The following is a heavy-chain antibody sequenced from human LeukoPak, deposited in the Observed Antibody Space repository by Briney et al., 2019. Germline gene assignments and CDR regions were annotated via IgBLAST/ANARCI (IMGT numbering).Heavy chain of an antibody. CDR2: IKQDGSEK. V-gene: IGHV3-7*01. CDR1: GFTFSSYW. Sequence: GGSLRLSCAVSGFTFSSYWMSWVRQAPGKGLEWVANIKQDGSEKYYVDSVKGRFTISRDNAKNSLYLQMNSLRVEDTAVYYCASHQGYRHDYWGQGALVTVSS. J-gene: IGHJ4*02. CDR3: ASHQGYRHDY. D-gene: IGHD2-15*01.